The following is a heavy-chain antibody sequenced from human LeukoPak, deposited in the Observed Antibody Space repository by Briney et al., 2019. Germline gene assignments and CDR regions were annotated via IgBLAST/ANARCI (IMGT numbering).Heavy chain of an antibody. CDR1: GGSISTYF. V-gene: IGHV4-59*01. J-gene: IGHJ6*02. CDR2: IDWSGST. CDR3: ARDNSGGYIDV. Sequence: SETLSLTCTVSGGSISTYFWSWIRLPPGKGLECVRYIDWSGSTNSNPSLKSRVTITLDTSKNQFSLRLNSVTAAATALYCGARDNSGGYIDVWGQGTMVTVSS. D-gene: IGHD1-26*01.